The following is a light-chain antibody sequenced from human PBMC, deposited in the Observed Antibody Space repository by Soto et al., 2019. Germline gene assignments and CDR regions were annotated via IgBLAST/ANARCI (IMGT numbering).Light chain of an antibody. CDR2: LNSDGSH. V-gene: IGLV4-69*01. CDR3: QTWGTGTPYV. J-gene: IGLJ1*01. Sequence: QAVLTQSPSASASLGASVKLTCTLSSGHSTYAIAWHQLQPEKGPRFLMRLNSDGSHTKGDGIPDRFSGSSSGAERYLTISSLQSEDEADYYCQTWGTGTPYVFGTGTKLTVL. CDR1: SGHSTYA.